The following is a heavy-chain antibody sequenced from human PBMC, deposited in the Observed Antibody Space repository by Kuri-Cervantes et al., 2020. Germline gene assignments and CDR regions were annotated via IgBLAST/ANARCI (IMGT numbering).Heavy chain of an antibody. D-gene: IGHD3-3*01. J-gene: IGHJ4*02. CDR3: ARVTMGISIFGVIDY. CDR2: ISWNSGSI. V-gene: IGHV3-9*01. CDR1: GFTFDDYA. Sequence: SLKISCAASGFTFDDYATHWVRQAPGKGLEWVSGISWNSGSIGYADSVKGRFTISRDNAKNSLYLQMNSLRAEDTAVYYCARVTMGISIFGVIDYWGQGTLVTVSS.